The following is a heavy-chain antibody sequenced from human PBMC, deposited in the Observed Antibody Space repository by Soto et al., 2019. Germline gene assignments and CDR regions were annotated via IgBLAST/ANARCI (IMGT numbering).Heavy chain of an antibody. J-gene: IGHJ3*02. D-gene: IGHD6-13*01. CDR3: TLGSWSAETFDI. V-gene: IGHV1-69*02. CDR2: IIPMLDIT. Sequence: QVQLLQSGAEMKKPGSSVKVSCKASGGTFSTYTIIWVRQAPGQGLEWMGRIIPMLDITTTAQNFQGRVTITADKSTSTAYPELSALRSDDTAIYFCTLGSWSAETFDIWGRGTLVTVSS. CDR1: GGTFSTYT.